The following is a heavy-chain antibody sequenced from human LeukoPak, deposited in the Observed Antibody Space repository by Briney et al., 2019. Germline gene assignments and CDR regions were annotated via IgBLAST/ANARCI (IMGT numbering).Heavy chain of an antibody. CDR1: GFTFSSYG. D-gene: IGHD3-10*01. CDR3: AKGARGSGSYFDY. J-gene: IGHJ4*02. V-gene: IGHV3-30*18. CDR2: ISYDGSNK. Sequence: GGSLRPSCAASGFTFSSYGMHWVRQAPGKGLEWVAVISYDGSNKYYADSVKGRFTISRDNSKNTLYLQMNSLRAEDTAVYYCAKGARGSGSYFDYWGQGTLVTVSS.